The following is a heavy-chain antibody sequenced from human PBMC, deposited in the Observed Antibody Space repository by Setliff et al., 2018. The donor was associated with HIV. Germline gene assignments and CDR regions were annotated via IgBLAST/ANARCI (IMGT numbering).Heavy chain of an antibody. Sequence: GGSLRLSCAASGFAFSSYAMGWVRQAPGKGLEWVSAISGSGGSTYYADSVKGRFTISRDNSKNTLYLQMNSLRAEDTAVYYCAKAPSMQYNFDYWGQGTLVTVSS. CDR2: ISGSGGST. CDR3: AKAPSMQYNFDY. CDR1: GFAFSSYA. V-gene: IGHV3-23*01. J-gene: IGHJ4*02. D-gene: IGHD2-8*01.